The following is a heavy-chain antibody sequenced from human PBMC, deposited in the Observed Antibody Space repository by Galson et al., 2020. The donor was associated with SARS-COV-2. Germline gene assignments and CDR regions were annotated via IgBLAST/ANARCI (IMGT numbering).Heavy chain of an antibody. J-gene: IGHJ4*02. CDR1: GFTFSYHG. CDR3: AKDSVVTTISVQGDFDY. Sequence: GESLKITCAGSGFTFSYHGMHWVRQAPGKGLEWVAGISYDGGKKYYPDSVKGRFTISRDNSKNTVYLQMNNLRGEDTAVYYCAKDSVVTTISVQGDFDYWGQGTLVTVSS. CDR2: ISYDGGKK. V-gene: IGHV3-30*18. D-gene: IGHD2-21*02.